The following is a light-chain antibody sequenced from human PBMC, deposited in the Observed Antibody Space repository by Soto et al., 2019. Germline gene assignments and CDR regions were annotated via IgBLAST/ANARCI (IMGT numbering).Light chain of an antibody. CDR1: QSISSW. V-gene: IGKV1-5*01. CDR3: QKCKTAPFT. Sequence: IRMSQSPATVSASVRDRVTITCRASQSISSWLAWYQQKPGKAPKSLIRGASSLQPGVPSRFSGSGSGTDFTLTISSLQPEDVATYYCQKCKTAPFTFGGGT. J-gene: IGKJ4*01. CDR2: GAS.